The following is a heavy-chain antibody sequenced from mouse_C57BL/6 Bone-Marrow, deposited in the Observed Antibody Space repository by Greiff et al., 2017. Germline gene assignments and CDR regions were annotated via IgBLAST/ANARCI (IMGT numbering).Heavy chain of an antibody. D-gene: IGHD4-1*01. Sequence: EVQGVESGGGLVKPGGSLKLSCAASGFTFSSYAMSWVRQTPEKRLEWVATISDGGSYTYYPDNVKGRFTISRDNAKNNLYLQMSHLKSEDTAMYYCARDIWDSYAMDYWGQGTSVTVSS. CDR2: ISDGGSYT. J-gene: IGHJ4*01. CDR1: GFTFSSYA. CDR3: ARDIWDSYAMDY. V-gene: IGHV5-4*01.